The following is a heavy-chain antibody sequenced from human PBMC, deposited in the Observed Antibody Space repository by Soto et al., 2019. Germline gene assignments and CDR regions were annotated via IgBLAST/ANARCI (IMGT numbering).Heavy chain of an antibody. Sequence: QVQLVQSGAEVKKPGSSVKVSCKASGGTFSSYAISWVRQAPGQGLEWMGGIIPICGTANYAQKFQGRVTINADEYTSTAYMELSSLRSEDTAVYYCASTPSITIFGVANYYYYGMDVWGQGTTVTVSS. V-gene: IGHV1-69*01. D-gene: IGHD3-3*01. J-gene: IGHJ6*02. CDR3: ASTPSITIFGVANYYYYGMDV. CDR1: GGTFSSYA. CDR2: IIPICGTA.